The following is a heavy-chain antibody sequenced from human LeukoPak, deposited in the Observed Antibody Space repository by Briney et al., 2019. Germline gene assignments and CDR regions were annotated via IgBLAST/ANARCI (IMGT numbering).Heavy chain of an antibody. V-gene: IGHV4-39*01. CDR2: IYYSGST. CDR3: ARQGVTTLFDY. D-gene: IGHD4-17*01. CDR1: GGSISSSSYY. J-gene: IGHJ4*02. Sequence: SETLSLTCTVSGGSISSSSYYWGWIRQPPGKGLEWIGSIYYSGSTYYNPSLKSRVTISVDTSKNQFSLKLSAVTAADTAVYYCARQGVTTLFDYWGQGTLVTVSS.